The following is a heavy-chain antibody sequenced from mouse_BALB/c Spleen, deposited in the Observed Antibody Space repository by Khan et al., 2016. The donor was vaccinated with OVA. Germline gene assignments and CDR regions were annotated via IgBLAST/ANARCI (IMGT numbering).Heavy chain of an antibody. Sequence: EVKLLESGPGLVKPSQSLSLTCTVTGYSITSDYAWNWIRQFPGNKLEWVGYISYSGRTSYNPSLKSRISITRDTSKNQFFLQLSSVTTEDTATYYCARSATITTVVATDFDYWGQGTTLTVSS. CDR2: ISYSGRT. V-gene: IGHV3-2*02. J-gene: IGHJ2*01. D-gene: IGHD1-1*01. CDR1: GYSITSDYA. CDR3: ARSATITTVVATDFDY.